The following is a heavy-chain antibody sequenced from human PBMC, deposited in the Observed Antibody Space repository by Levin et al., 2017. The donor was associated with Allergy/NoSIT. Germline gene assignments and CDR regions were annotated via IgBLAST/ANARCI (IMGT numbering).Heavy chain of an antibody. CDR1: GFSFSSFS. CDR2: ISSSSGHK. CDR3: ARGPFDI. J-gene: IGHJ3*02. Sequence: GGSLRLSCAVSGFSFSSFSMNWVRQAPGKGLEWVSSISSSSGHKYYSDSVKGRFTISRDNATNLLYLQMDSLRVDDTAMYYCARGPFDIWGQGTMVSVSS. V-gene: IGHV3-21*01.